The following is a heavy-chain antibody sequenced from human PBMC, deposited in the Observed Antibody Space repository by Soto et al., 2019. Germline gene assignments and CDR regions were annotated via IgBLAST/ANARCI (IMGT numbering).Heavy chain of an antibody. CDR2: ISGSGVST. Sequence: EVQLLESGGGLVQPGGSLRLSCAASGFSFSTYTMTWVRQAPGKGLEWVSAISGSGVSTHYADSVKGRFTISRDNSKNTLYLQMNSLRAEDTAVYYCGKGQASIALDWFDPWGQGTLVTVSS. CDR3: GKGQASIALDWFDP. CDR1: GFSFSTYT. V-gene: IGHV3-23*01. J-gene: IGHJ5*02. D-gene: IGHD6-19*01.